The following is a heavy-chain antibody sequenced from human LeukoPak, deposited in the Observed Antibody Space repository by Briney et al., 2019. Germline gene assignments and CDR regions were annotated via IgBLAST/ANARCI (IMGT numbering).Heavy chain of an antibody. CDR3: ARGKAWSLTSTFDY. CDR2: INPNSGGT. D-gene: IGHD2-21*02. CDR1: GYTFTGYY. J-gene: IGHJ4*02. Sequence: ASVKVSCKASGYTFTGYYMHWVRRAPGQGLEWMGWINPNSGGTNYAQKFQGRVTMTRDTSISTAYMELSRLRSDDTAVYYCARGKAWSLTSTFDYWGQGTLVTVSS. V-gene: IGHV1-2*02.